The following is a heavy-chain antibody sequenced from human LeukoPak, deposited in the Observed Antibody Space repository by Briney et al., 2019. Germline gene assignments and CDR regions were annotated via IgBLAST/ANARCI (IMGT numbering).Heavy chain of an antibody. CDR3: VRYSGYDYFFDF. CDR1: GFTFSNHN. CDR2: IHTTINDI. D-gene: IGHD5-12*01. Sequence: SGGSLRLSCAASGFTFSNHNMHWVRQAPGKGLEWLSAIHTTINDIFYADSLQGRFTISRDDAKNSLYLQMNSLRAEDTAVYYCVRYSGYDYFFDFWGQGTLVTVSS. V-gene: IGHV3-21*01. J-gene: IGHJ4*02.